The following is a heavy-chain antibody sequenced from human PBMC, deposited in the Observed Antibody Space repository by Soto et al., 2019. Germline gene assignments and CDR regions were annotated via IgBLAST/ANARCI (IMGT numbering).Heavy chain of an antibody. J-gene: IGHJ6*02. V-gene: IGHV3-48*02. Sequence: GGSLRLSCAASGFTFSSYSMNWVRQAPRKGLEWVSYISSSSSTIYYADSVKGRFTISRDNAKNSLYLQMNSLRDEDTAVYYCARGLLLPFIAAAPHYGMDVWGQGTTVTVSS. D-gene: IGHD6-13*01. CDR3: ARGLLLPFIAAAPHYGMDV. CDR2: ISSSSSTI. CDR1: GFTFSSYS.